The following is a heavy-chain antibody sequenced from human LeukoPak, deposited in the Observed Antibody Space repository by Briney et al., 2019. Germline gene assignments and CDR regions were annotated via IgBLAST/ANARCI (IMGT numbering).Heavy chain of an antibody. V-gene: IGHV4-59*08. D-gene: IGHD6-13*01. CDR3: SKHGSSSWTFFDY. CDR2: IYYTGST. CDR1: GGSISSDY. J-gene: IGHJ4*02. Sequence: SETLSLTCTVSGGSISSDYWSWIRQSPGKGLEWIGNIYYTGSTNYNRSLESRVTISVDTSKNQFSLKLHSVTAADTAIYYCSKHGSSSWTFFDYWGQGTLVTVSS.